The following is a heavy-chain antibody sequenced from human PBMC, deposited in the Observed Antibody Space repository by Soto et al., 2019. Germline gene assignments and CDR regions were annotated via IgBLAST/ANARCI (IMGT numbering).Heavy chain of an antibody. D-gene: IGHD4-4*01. J-gene: IGHJ4*02. V-gene: IGHV4-31*03. CDR2: IYYSGST. Sequence: QVQLQESGPGMVKPSQTLSLTCTVSGGSISSGGYYWSWIRQHPGKGLEWIGYIYYSGSTYYNPSLKSRVTISVDTSKNQFSLNLSSVTAADTAVYYCSRGDSNTFSLDYWGQGTLVTVSS. CDR3: SRGDSNTFSLDY. CDR1: GGSISSGGYY.